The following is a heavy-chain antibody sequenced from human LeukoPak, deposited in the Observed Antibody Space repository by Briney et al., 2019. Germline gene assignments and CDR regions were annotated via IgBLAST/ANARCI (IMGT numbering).Heavy chain of an antibody. CDR2: IFPSGGEI. V-gene: IGHV3-23*01. D-gene: IGHD2-8*02. Sequence: GGSLRLSCAASGFTFSTFAMIWVRQPPGKGLEWVSSIFPSGGEIHCADSVRGRFTISRDNSKSTLSLQMNSLRAEDTAIYYCATYRQVLLPFESWGQGTLVTVSS. CDR3: ATYRQVLLPFES. J-gene: IGHJ4*02. CDR1: GFTFSTFA.